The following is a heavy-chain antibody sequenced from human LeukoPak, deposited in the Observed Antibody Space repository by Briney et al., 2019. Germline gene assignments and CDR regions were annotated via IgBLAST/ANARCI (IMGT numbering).Heavy chain of an antibody. CDR1: GFTFSSYG. CDR3: ARSNFGGYDS. V-gene: IGHV3-33*01. Sequence: QPGRSLRLSCAASGFTFSSYGMHWVRQAPGKGLEWVAVIWYDGSNKYYADSVKGRFTISRDNAKNSLYLQMNSLRPEDTAVYYCARSNFGGYDSWGQGTLVTVSS. J-gene: IGHJ4*02. D-gene: IGHD5-12*01. CDR2: IWYDGSNK.